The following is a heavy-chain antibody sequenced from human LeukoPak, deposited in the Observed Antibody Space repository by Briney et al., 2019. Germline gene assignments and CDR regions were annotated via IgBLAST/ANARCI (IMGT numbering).Heavy chain of an antibody. CDR3: ARDQSQYYFYY. CDR1: GFTFSTYY. V-gene: IGHV3-21*01. Sequence: GGSLRLSCSASGFTFSTYYMNWVRQAPGKGLEWVSFITGSSSYIYYTDSVKGRFTISRDNSKNTLYLQMNSLRAEDTAVYYCARDQSQYYFYYWGQGTLVTVSS. D-gene: IGHD4-11*01. CDR2: ITGSSSYI. J-gene: IGHJ4*02.